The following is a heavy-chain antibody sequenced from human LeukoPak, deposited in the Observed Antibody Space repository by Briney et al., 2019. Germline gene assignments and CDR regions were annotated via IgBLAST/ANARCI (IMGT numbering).Heavy chain of an antibody. Sequence: ASVKVSCKASGYTFTGYYIHGVRQAPGQGLEWLGWINPNAGDTKYAQKFQGRVTVTRDTSISTANMELSRLRSDDTAVYYCVTSSAVGGAQRAFDYWGQGTLVTVSS. CDR1: GYTFTGYY. D-gene: IGHD3-10*01. J-gene: IGHJ4*02. CDR2: INPNAGDT. V-gene: IGHV1-2*02. CDR3: VTSSAVGGAQRAFDY.